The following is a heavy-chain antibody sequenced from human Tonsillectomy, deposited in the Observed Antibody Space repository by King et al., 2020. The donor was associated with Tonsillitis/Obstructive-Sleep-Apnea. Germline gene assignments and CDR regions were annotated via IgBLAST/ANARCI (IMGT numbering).Heavy chain of an antibody. J-gene: IGHJ6*03. CDR1: GGSFSGYY. V-gene: IGHV4-34*01. CDR2: ISHSGST. D-gene: IGHD1-26*01. Sequence: VQLQQWGAGLLKPSQTLSLTCGVYGGSFSGYYWSWIRQPPGKGLEWIGEISHSGSTNYNPSLKSRVTISADTSKRQFSLKLSSVTAADTDVYYCARGLRGRYSDYSYMDVWGKGAPVTVSS. CDR3: ARGLRGRYSDYSYMDV.